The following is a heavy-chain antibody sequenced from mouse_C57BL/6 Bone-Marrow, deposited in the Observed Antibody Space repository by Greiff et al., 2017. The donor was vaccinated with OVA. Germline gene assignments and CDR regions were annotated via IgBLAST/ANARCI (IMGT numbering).Heavy chain of an antibody. V-gene: IGHV3-6*01. CDR2: ISYDGSN. Sequence: DVQLQESGPGLVKPSQSLSLTCSVTGYSITSGYYWNWIRQFPGNKLEWMGYISYDGSNNYNPSLKNRISITRDTSKNQFFLKLNSVTTEDTATYYCARGYYYGSSYDWGQGTTLTVSS. CDR1: GYSITSGYY. J-gene: IGHJ2*01. CDR3: ARGYYYGSSYD. D-gene: IGHD1-1*01.